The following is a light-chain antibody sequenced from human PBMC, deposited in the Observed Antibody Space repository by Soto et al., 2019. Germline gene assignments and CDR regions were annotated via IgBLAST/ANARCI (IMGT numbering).Light chain of an antibody. CDR3: QQFHTSPWT. CDR2: TAS. Sequence: DAQLPQSPSFLSASVGARVTITCRASQGITNCLAWYQQKPGKAPKPLIYTASTLQSGVPSRFSGSGAGAEFTLTITSLQPEDLATYICQQFHTSPWTFGQGTKVDIK. CDR1: QGITNC. V-gene: IGKV1-9*01. J-gene: IGKJ1*01.